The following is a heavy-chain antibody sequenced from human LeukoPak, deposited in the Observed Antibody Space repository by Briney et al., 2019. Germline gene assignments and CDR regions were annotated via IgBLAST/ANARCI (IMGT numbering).Heavy chain of an antibody. CDR3: ARSPEIVGATEFDY. CDR1: GFTFSSYA. Sequence: GGSLRLPCAASGFTFSSYAMHWVRQAPGKGLEWVAVISYDGSNKYYADSVKGRFTISRDNSKNTLYLQMNSLRAEDTAVYYCARSPEIVGATEFDYWGQGTLVTVSS. D-gene: IGHD1-26*01. V-gene: IGHV3-30-3*01. CDR2: ISYDGSNK. J-gene: IGHJ4*02.